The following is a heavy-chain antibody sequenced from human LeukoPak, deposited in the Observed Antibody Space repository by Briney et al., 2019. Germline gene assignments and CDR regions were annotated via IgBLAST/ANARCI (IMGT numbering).Heavy chain of an antibody. CDR2: IYHSGST. D-gene: IGHD1-26*01. V-gene: IGHV4-39*07. CDR1: GGPVSSSSYY. Sequence: SETLSLTCSVSGGPVSSSSYYWVWIRQPPGKGLEWIGYIYHSGSTYYNPSLKSRVTISVDRSKNQFSLKLSSVTAADTAVYYCTQGGELMNYWGQGTLVTVSS. J-gene: IGHJ4*02. CDR3: TQGGELMNY.